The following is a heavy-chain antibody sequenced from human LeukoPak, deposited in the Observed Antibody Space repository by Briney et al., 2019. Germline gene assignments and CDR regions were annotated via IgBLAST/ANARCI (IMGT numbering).Heavy chain of an antibody. J-gene: IGHJ5*01. D-gene: IGHD3-10*01. CDR3: ARARRSGGITMVRGVKDRGWFDS. V-gene: IGHV3-30*02. CDR1: GFIFSSYW. Sequence: GGSLRLSCAASGFIFSSYWMSWVRQAPGKGLEWVTFIRYDGSNKYYADSVKGRFTISRDNSKNTLYLQMNSLRAEDTAVFYCARARRSGGITMVRGVKDRGWFDSWGQGILVTVSS. CDR2: IRYDGSNK.